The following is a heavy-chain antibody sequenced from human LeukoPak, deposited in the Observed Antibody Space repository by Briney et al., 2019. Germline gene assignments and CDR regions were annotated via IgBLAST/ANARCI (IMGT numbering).Heavy chain of an antibody. Sequence: PGGSLRLSCAASGFTFSSYWMHWVRQAPGKGLVWVSRINSDGSSTSYADSVKGRFTISRDNAKNTLYLQMNSLRAEDTAVYYCARGHLSAYYYDSSGIFYWGQGALVTVSS. CDR1: GFTFSSYW. V-gene: IGHV3-74*01. CDR2: INSDGSST. J-gene: IGHJ4*02. CDR3: ARGHLSAYYYDSSGIFY. D-gene: IGHD3-22*01.